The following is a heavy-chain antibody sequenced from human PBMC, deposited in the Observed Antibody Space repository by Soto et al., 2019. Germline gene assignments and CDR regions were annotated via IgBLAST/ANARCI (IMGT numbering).Heavy chain of an antibody. CDR1: GGSISSGVYY. CDR2: IYYSGST. Sequence: PSETLSLTCTVSGGSISSGVYYWSWIRHHPGKGLEWIGYIYYSGSTYYNPSLKSRVTISVDTSKNQFSLKLSSVTAADTAVYYCARENYYDSSGYYGLDAFDMWGEGTMVTV. D-gene: IGHD3-22*01. V-gene: IGHV4-31*03. J-gene: IGHJ3*02. CDR3: ARENYYDSSGYYGLDAFDM.